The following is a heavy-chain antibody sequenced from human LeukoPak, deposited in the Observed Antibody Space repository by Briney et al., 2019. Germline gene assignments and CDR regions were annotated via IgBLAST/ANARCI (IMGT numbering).Heavy chain of an antibody. Sequence: PGGSLRLSCAASGFTFSSYDMHWVRQATRKGLEWVSAIGTAGDTYYPGSVKGRFTISRENAKNSLYLQMNSLRAGDTAVYYCARGRPYYYYMDVWGKGTTVTVSS. V-gene: IGHV3-13*01. CDR3: ARGRPYYYYMDV. CDR1: GFTFSSYD. J-gene: IGHJ6*03. CDR2: IGTAGDT.